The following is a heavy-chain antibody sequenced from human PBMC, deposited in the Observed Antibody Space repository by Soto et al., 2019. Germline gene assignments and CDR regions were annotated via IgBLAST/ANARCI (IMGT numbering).Heavy chain of an antibody. CDR2: INSDGSST. D-gene: IGHD3-3*01. CDR3: ARVGYDFWSGYYKLDYYYYYMDV. Sequence: GGSLRLSCAASGFTFSSYWMHWVRQAPGKGLVWVSRINSDGSSTSYADSVKGRFTISRDNAKNTLYLQMNSLRAEDTAVYYCARVGYDFWSGYYKLDYYYYYMDVWGKGTTVTVSS. V-gene: IGHV3-74*01. CDR1: GFTFSSYW. J-gene: IGHJ6*03.